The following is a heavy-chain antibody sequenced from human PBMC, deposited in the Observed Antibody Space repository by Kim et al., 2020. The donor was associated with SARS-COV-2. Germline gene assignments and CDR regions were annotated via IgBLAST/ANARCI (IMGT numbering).Heavy chain of an antibody. Sequence: GGSLRLSCTVSGFTFSDYAMHWVRQTPGKGLQWVSSISSSSDSTVYSDSVKGRFTISRDHANNSLYLQMNSLRPDGTAFYYCAKGRSASMAAAANYWGQG. CDR3: AKGRSASMAAAANY. CDR1: GFTFSDYA. D-gene: IGHD6-13*01. V-gene: IGHV3-9*01. CDR2: ISSSSDST. J-gene: IGHJ4*02.